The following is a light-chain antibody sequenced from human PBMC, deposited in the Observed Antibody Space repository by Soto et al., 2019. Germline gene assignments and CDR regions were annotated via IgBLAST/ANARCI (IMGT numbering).Light chain of an antibody. J-gene: IGKJ2*01. CDR1: QSVSTKY. V-gene: IGKV3-20*01. CDR2: GTS. Sequence: EIVLTQSPGTLSLSPGERATLSCRASQSVSTKYVAWYRQKPGQAPSLLIYGTSNRAAGVPDRFSATGSGPDFSLTISRLQPEDFAVYYCQHYGSSPPDTFGQGTKLEIK. CDR3: QHYGSSPPDT.